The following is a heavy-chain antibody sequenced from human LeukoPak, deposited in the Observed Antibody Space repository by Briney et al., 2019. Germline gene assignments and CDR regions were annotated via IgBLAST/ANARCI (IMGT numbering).Heavy chain of an antibody. Sequence: SETLSLTCTVSGGSISSYYWSWIRQPAGKGLEWIGRIHTSGSTNYSPSLKSRVTMSVDTSKNQFSLKLSSVTAADTAMYYCARVRSSGWGKGFDHWGQGTLVTVSS. CDR1: GGSISSYY. CDR3: ARVRSSGWGKGFDH. D-gene: IGHD6-19*01. V-gene: IGHV4-4*07. CDR2: IHTSGST. J-gene: IGHJ4*02.